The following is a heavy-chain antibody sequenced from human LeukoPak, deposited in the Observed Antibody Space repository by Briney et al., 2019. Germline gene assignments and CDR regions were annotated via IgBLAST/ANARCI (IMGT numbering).Heavy chain of an antibody. V-gene: IGHV4-59*01. D-gene: IGHD4-17*01. CDR1: GGSISSYY. CDR2: IYYSGST. CDR3: ARVTTVTGYYYYFYMDV. Sequence: PETLSLTCTVSGGSISSYYWSWIRQPPGKGLEWIGYIYYSGSTNYNPSLKSRVTISVDTSKNQFSLKLSSVTAADTAVYYCARVTTVTGYYYYFYMDVWGKGTTVTVSS. J-gene: IGHJ6*03.